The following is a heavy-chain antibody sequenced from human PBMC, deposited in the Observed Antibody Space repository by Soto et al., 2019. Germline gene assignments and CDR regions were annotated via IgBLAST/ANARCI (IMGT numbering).Heavy chain of an antibody. V-gene: IGHV3-73*01. D-gene: IGHD1-26*01. Sequence: PGGSLRLSCAASGFTFSGSAMHWVRQASGKGLEWVGRIRSKANSYATAYAASVKGRFTISRDDSKNTAYLQMNSLKTEDTAVYYCTRHATIVGATRILFNWGQATMVTVYS. CDR3: TRHATIVGATRILFN. J-gene: IGHJ4*02. CDR1: GFTFSGSA. CDR2: IRSKANSYAT.